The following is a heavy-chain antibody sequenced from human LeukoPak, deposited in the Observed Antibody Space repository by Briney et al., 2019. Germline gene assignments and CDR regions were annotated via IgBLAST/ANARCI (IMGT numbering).Heavy chain of an antibody. CDR2: ICGNGGST. Sequence: GSLRLSCAASGFTFSSYAMSWVRQAPGKGLEWVSSICGNGGSTYYADSVKGRFTISRDNSKNTLYLQTNSLRAEDTAVYYCATRGRFYFDYWGHGTLVTASS. CDR3: ATRGRFYFDY. J-gene: IGHJ4*01. CDR1: GFTFSSYA. V-gene: IGHV3-23*01.